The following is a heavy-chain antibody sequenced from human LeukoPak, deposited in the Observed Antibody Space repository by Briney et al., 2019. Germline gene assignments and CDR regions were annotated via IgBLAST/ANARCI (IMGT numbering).Heavy chain of an antibody. Sequence: SETLSLSCSVSGASTSHFYWNWSRQPPGKGLEWIGYMHNSGSSKHSPSLKSRVTISIDTSKNLFSLQLTSVTAADTAIYYCARSAEWLRNAFDIWGQGTMVSVSS. D-gene: IGHD5-12*01. CDR2: MHNSGSS. V-gene: IGHV4-59*01. J-gene: IGHJ3*02. CDR1: GASTSHFY. CDR3: ARSAEWLRNAFDI.